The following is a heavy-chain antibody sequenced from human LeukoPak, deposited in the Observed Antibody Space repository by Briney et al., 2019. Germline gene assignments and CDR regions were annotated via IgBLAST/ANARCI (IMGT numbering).Heavy chain of an antibody. CDR2: IYHSGST. Sequence: SETLSLTCAVSGYSISSGYYWGWIRQPPGKGLEWIGSIYHSGSTYYNPSLKSRVTISVDTPKNQCSLKLSSVTAADTAVYYCATDRTFGDFNYWGQGTLVPAS. CDR3: ATDRTFGDFNY. V-gene: IGHV4-38-2*02. CDR1: GYSISSGYY. D-gene: IGHD3-16*01. J-gene: IGHJ4*02.